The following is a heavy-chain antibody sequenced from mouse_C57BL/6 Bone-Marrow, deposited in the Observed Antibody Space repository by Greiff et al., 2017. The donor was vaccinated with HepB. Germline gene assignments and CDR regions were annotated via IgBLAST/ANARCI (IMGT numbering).Heavy chain of an antibody. D-gene: IGHD1-1*01. J-gene: IGHJ3*01. CDR1: GFTFSSYA. CDR2: ISDGGSYT. Sequence: EVHLVESGGGLVKPGGSLKLSCAASGFTFSSYAMSWVRQTPEKRLEWVATISDGGSYTYYPDNVKGRFTISRDNAKNNLYLQMSHLKSEDTAMYYCAREVCYGSSWFAYWGQGTLVTVSA. V-gene: IGHV5-4*01. CDR3: AREVCYGSSWFAY.